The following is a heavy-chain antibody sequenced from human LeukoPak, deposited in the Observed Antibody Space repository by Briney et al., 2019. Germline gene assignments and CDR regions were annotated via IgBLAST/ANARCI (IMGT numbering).Heavy chain of an antibody. V-gene: IGHV3-30*02. Sequence: GGSLRLSCAASGFTFSSYGMHWVRQAPGKGLEWVAFIQYDGSNKYYADSVKGRFTISRDNSKNTLYLQMNSLRAEDTAVYYCAKDLNRYSSWYSSGSPGGYWGQGTLVTVSS. J-gene: IGHJ4*02. CDR2: IQYDGSNK. CDR1: GFTFSSYG. D-gene: IGHD6-19*01. CDR3: AKDLNRYSSWYSSGSPGGY.